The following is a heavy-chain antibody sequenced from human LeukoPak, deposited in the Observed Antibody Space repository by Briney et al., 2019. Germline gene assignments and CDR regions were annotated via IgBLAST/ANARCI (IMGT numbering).Heavy chain of an antibody. V-gene: IGHV3-30*18. CDR2: ISYDGSNK. D-gene: IGHD2-15*01. Sequence: PGGSLRLSCAASGFTFSSYGMHWVRQAPGKGLEWVAVISYDGSNKYYADSVKGRFTISRDSSKNTLYLQMNSLRAEDTAVYYCAKSHGYCSGGSCFDYWGQGTLVTVSS. CDR1: GFTFSSYG. CDR3: AKSHGYCSGGSCFDY. J-gene: IGHJ4*02.